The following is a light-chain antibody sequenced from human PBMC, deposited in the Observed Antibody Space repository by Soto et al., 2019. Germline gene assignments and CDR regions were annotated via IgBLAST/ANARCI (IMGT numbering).Light chain of an antibody. V-gene: IGKV4-1*01. Sequence: DIVMTQSPDSLAVSLGERATINCKSSQRLLYSPNNKNYLAWYQQKPGQPPKLLIYGASTRESRVPDGFSGSGSGTDFTLSISSLQAEDGAVYYCQQYLGTPPRTFGQGTKLEIK. CDR3: QQYLGTPPRT. CDR2: GAS. J-gene: IGKJ1*01. CDR1: QRLLYSPNNKNY.